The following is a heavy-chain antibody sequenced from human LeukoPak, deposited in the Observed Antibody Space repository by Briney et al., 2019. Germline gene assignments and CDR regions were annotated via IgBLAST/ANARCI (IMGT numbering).Heavy chain of an antibody. Sequence: PGGSLRLSCAASGFTVSSNYMSWVRQAPGKGLEWVSVIYSGGSTYYADSVKGRFTISRDNSKNTLYLQMNSPRAEDTAAYYCAKDHYYDSSGIDYWGQGTLVTVSS. CDR3: AKDHYYDSSGIDY. D-gene: IGHD3-22*01. CDR1: GFTVSSNY. CDR2: IYSGGST. V-gene: IGHV3-53*01. J-gene: IGHJ4*02.